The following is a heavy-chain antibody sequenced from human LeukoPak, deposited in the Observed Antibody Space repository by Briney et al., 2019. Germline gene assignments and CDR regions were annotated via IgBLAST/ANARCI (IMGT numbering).Heavy chain of an antibody. D-gene: IGHD6-6*01. Sequence: GGSLRLSCAASAFTLRSYTMNWVRQAPGKGLEWVGRSRDKGNRYSTAYAASVRGRFTISRDDSKNSLYLQMNSLKIEDTAVYYCTRLGIAPRDFDYWGQGTLVTVSS. J-gene: IGHJ4*02. CDR2: SRDKGNRYST. CDR1: AFTLRSYT. CDR3: TRLGIAPRDFDY. V-gene: IGHV3-72*01.